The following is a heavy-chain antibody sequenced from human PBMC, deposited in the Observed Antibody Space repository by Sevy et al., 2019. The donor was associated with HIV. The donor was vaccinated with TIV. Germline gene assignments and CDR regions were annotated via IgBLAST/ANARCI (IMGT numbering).Heavy chain of an antibody. J-gene: IGHJ6*02. CDR2: IYSGGST. V-gene: IGHV3-53*01. Sequence: GGSLRLSCAASGFTVSSNYMSWVRQAPGTGLEWVSVIYSGGSTYYADSVKGRFTISRDNSKNTLYLQMNSLRAEDTAVYYCARDRAIFAVDNNYGMDVWGQRTAVTVSS. CDR3: ARDRAIFAVDNNYGMDV. D-gene: IGHD3-3*01. CDR1: GFTVSSNY.